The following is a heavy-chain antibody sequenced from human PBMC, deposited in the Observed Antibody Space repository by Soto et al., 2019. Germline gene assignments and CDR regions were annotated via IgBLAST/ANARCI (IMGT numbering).Heavy chain of an antibody. CDR3: AREEYGAHYFDY. Sequence: QVQLVESGGGVVQPGRSLRLSCAASGFIFRNYAMHWVRQSPGKGLEWVAVISYDATNKYYADFVKGRFTISRDNSKNTLYLQMNSLRTEDTAVYYCAREEYGAHYFDYWGQGTLVIVSS. J-gene: IGHJ4*02. V-gene: IGHV3-30-3*01. D-gene: IGHD4-17*01. CDR1: GFIFRNYA. CDR2: ISYDATNK.